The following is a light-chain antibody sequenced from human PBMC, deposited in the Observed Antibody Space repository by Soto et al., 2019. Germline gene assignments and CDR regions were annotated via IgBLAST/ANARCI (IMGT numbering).Light chain of an antibody. CDR1: QSVLDSSSGKSY. CDR3: QQYYHLWS. J-gene: IGKJ1*01. V-gene: IGKV4-1*01. Sequence: DFVMTQSPDSLAVSLGERATISCKSSQSVLDSSSGKSYLAWYQQKLGQPPRLLIYWASTRESGVPDRFSAGGSGADFTLTISSLQDEDVAIYYCQQYYHLWSFGQGTKVEIK. CDR2: WAS.